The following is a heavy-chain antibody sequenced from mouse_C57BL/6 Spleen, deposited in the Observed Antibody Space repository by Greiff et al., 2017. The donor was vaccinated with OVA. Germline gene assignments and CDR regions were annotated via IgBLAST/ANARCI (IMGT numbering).Heavy chain of an antibody. CDR3: ARDEDGSSSWFAY. V-gene: IGHV1-26*01. CDR1: GYTFTDYY. D-gene: IGHD1-1*01. Sequence: EVKLQQSGPELVKPGASVKISCKASGYTFTDYYMNWVKQSHGKSLEWIGDINPNNGGTSYNQKFKGKATLTVDKSSSTAYMELRSLTSEDSAVYYCARDEDGSSSWFAYWGQGTLVTVSA. CDR2: INPNNGGT. J-gene: IGHJ3*01.